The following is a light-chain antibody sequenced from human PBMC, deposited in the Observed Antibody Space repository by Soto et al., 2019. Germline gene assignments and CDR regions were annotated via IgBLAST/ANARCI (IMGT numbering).Light chain of an antibody. CDR3: QQYNSYST. CDR1: QSISSW. J-gene: IGKJ1*01. V-gene: IGKV1-5*01. Sequence: DIQMPQSPSTLSASVGDRVTITCRASQSISSWLASYQQKPGKAPRLLTYDAASFESGVPSRFSGRRSGKEFTLTISSLQPDEFATYNCQQYNSYSTFGQGTKVDIK. CDR2: DAA.